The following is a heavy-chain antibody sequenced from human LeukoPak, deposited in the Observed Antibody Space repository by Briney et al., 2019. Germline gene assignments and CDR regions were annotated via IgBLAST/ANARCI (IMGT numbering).Heavy chain of an antibody. V-gene: IGHV3-48*03. CDR2: ISSSGSTI. Sequence: GGSLRLSCAASGFTFSTYEMNWVRQAPGKGLEWVSYISSSGSTIYYADSVKGRFTMSRDNAKNSLYLQMDSLRAEDTAVYYCARDRGEHWTGFSDYWGQGTLVTVSS. CDR1: GFTFSTYE. CDR3: ARDRGEHWTGFSDY. J-gene: IGHJ4*02. D-gene: IGHD3/OR15-3a*01.